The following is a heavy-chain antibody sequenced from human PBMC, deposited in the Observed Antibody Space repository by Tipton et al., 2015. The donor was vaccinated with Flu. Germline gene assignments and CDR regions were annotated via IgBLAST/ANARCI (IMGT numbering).Heavy chain of an antibody. D-gene: IGHD2-2*01. V-gene: IGHV4-34*01. J-gene: IGHJ4*02. CDR2: INHSGST. CDR1: GGSFSGYY. Sequence: TLSLTCAVYGGSFSGYYWSWIRQPPGKGLEWIGEINHSGSTNYNPSLKSRVTISVDTSKNQFSLKLSSVTAADTAVYYCAGRDIVVVPAAAILGAGDYYFDYWGQGTLVTVSS. CDR3: AGRDIVVVPAAAILGAGDYYFDY.